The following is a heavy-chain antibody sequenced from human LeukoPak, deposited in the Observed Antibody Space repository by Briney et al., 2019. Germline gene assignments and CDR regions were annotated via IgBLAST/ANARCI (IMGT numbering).Heavy chain of an antibody. V-gene: IGHV3-74*01. Sequence: PGGSLRLSCEASGFTFSDYWMHWVRQAPGKGLVWVSRINNGGSGTAYADSVKGRFTISRDNARNTLYLQLNSLRAEDTAEYYCARGPFYAMDVWGQGTTVTVSS. J-gene: IGHJ6*02. CDR3: ARGPFYAMDV. CDR1: GFTFSDYW. CDR2: INNGGSGT.